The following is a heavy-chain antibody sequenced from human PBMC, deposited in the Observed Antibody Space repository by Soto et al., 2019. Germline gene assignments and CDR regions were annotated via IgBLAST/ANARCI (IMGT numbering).Heavy chain of an antibody. V-gene: IGHV4-39*07. Sequence: SETLSLTCTVSGGSISSSSYYWGWIRQPPGKGLEWIGSIYYSGSTYYNPSLKSRVTISVDTSKNQFSLKLSSVTAADTAVYYCARGPPQIFSGGSCLVYWGKDPLLTFSS. J-gene: IGHJ1*01. D-gene: IGHD2-15*01. CDR2: IYYSGST. CDR1: GGSISSSSYY. CDR3: ARGPPQIFSGGSCLVY.